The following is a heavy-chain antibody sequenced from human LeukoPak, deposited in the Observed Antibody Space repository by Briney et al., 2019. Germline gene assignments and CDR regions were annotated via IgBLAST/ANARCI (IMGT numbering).Heavy chain of an antibody. CDR3: AREKRGDYYDSSGYPYYFDY. V-gene: IGHV3-53*01. Sequence: PGVSLRLSCAASGFTVSDNYMSWVRQAPGKGLKWLSVIYSGGGTYYADSVKGRFTISRDNSKNTLFLRMNSLRVEDSAVYYCAREKRGDYYDSSGYPYYFDYWGQGTLVTVSS. CDR2: IYSGGGT. CDR1: GFTVSDNY. D-gene: IGHD3-22*01. J-gene: IGHJ4*02.